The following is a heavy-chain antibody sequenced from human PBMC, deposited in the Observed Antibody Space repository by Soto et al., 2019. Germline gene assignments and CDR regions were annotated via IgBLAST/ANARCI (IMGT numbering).Heavy chain of an antibody. CDR3: ARDNYHVMDV. Sequence: EVQLVESGGGLVKPGGSLRLSCTASGSTFTLTWMNWVRQAPGKGLEWVGRIKSKKDGGTSDYAAPVRGRFTISRDDSENTVFRQVISLKTEDTAVYYCARDNYHVMDVWGQGTTVTVSS. D-gene: IGHD2-21*02. J-gene: IGHJ6*02. CDR1: GSTFTLTW. CDR2: IKSKKDGGTS. V-gene: IGHV3-15*07.